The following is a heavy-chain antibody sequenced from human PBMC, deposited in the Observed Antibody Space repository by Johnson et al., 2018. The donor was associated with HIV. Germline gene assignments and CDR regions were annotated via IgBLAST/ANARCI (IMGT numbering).Heavy chain of an antibody. Sequence: QVQLVESGGGVVQPGGSLTLSCAASGFTFSNSDMHWVRQPTGQGLEWVAVISYDGSNKYYADSVKGRFTISRDNSKNTLYLQMNSLRAEDTAVYYCVRPAAAGRDDAFDIWGQGTMVTVSS. J-gene: IGHJ3*02. CDR3: VRPAAAGRDDAFDI. V-gene: IGHV3-30*03. D-gene: IGHD6-13*01. CDR2: ISYDGSNK. CDR1: GFTFSNSD.